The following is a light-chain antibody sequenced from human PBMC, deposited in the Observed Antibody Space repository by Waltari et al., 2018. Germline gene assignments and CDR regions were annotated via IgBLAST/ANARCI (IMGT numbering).Light chain of an antibody. CDR3: QQDTYPYT. Sequence: DIVMTQSPDSLAVSLGARATINCKSSQSVLSSSNNKNYLGWYQQKAGQPPKLLITWASTRESGVPDRFSGSGSGTDFTLTISSLQAEDVAVYYCQQDTYPYTFGQGTKLEIK. CDR2: WAS. J-gene: IGKJ2*01. V-gene: IGKV4-1*01. CDR1: QSVLSSSNNKNY.